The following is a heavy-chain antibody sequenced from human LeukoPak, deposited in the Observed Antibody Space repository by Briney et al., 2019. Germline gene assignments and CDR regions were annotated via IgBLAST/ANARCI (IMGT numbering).Heavy chain of an antibody. CDR3: ARDRHWTNDWVFDY. CDR2: IYHTGST. CDR1: GGSVSDYC. D-gene: IGHD1/OR15-1a*01. V-gene: IGHV4-59*02. Sequence: SSETLSLTCTISGGSVSDYCWSWIRQSPGKGLEWIGYIYHTGSTSYNPSLKSRVTISGDTSKNQFSLKLRSVTAADTAVYYCARDRHWTNDWVFDYWGQGTLVTVSS. J-gene: IGHJ4*02.